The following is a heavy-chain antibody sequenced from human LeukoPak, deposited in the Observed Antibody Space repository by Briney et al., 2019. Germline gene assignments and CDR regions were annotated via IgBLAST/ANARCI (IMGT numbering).Heavy chain of an antibody. D-gene: IGHD3-22*01. CDR1: GYSFTSYW. V-gene: IGHV5-51*01. J-gene: IGHJ3*02. CDR3: VRISGHDYYDSSHAFDM. Sequence: GESLKISCRGSGYSFTSYWIGWVRQMPGKGLEWMGIIYPGDSDTRYSPSFQGQVTISGDKSISTAYLQWSSLKASDTAMYYCVRISGHDYYDSSHAFDMWGQGTMVTVSS. CDR2: IYPGDSDT.